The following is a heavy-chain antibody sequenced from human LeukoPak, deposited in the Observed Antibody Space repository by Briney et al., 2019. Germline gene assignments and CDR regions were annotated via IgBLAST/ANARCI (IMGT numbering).Heavy chain of an antibody. CDR1: GGSISSYY. D-gene: IGHD6-19*01. CDR2: IYYSGST. V-gene: IGHV4-59*08. CDR3: ARHFRLYYFDY. J-gene: IGHJ4*02. Sequence: PSETLSLTCTVSGGSISSYYWSWIRQPPGKGLEWIGYIYYSGSTDYNPSLKSRVTISVDTSKNQFSLKLSSVTAADTAVYYCARHFRLYYFDYWGQGTLVTVSS.